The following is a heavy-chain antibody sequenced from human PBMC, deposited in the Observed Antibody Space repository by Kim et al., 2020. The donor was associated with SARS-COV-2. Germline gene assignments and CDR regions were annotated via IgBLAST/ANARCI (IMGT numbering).Heavy chain of an antibody. D-gene: IGHD4-17*01. J-gene: IGHJ3*02. CDR1: GYTFTSYG. V-gene: IGHV1-18*01. CDR2: ISAYNGNT. CDR3: AREHDYGDYSGSHDAFDI. Sequence: ASVKVSCKASGYTFTSYGISWVRQAPGQGLEWMGWISAYNGNTNYAQKLQGRVTMTTDTSTSTAYMELRSLRSDDTAVYHCAREHDYGDYSGSHDAFDIWGQGTMVTVSS.